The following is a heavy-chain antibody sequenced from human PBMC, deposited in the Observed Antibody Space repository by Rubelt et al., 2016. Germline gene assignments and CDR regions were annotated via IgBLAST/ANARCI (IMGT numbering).Heavy chain of an antibody. CDR1: GYTLTELS. D-gene: IGHD6-25*01. CDR3: ATDISGWFDP. CDR2: FDPEDVET. J-gene: IGHJ5*02. Sequence: QVQLVQSGAEVKKPGASVKVSCKVSGYTLTELSMHWVRQAPGKGLEWMGGFDPEDVETIYAQKFQGRVTMTEETCTDTAYMELSSLRSEDTAVYYWATDISGWFDPWGQGTLVTVSS. V-gene: IGHV1-24*01.